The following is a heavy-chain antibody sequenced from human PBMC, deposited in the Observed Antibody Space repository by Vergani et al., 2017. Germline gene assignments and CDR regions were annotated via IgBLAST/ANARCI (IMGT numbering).Heavy chain of an antibody. CDR1: GFSFPGYA. CDR2: ISSSSHDL. CDR3: ARYNGGTFDH. V-gene: IGHV3-48*02. Sequence: EVQLLESGGGLVQPGGSLRLSCEASGFSFPGYAMSWVRQAQGKGLEWLSYISSSSHDLSYGDSVKGRFIISRDNGNNSLFLQMNSLRDGDTAVYFCARYNGGTFDHWGQGNQVSVSS. D-gene: IGHD1-14*01. J-gene: IGHJ4*02.